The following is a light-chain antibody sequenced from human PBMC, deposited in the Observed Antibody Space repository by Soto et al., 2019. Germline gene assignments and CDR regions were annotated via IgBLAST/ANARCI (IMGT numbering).Light chain of an antibody. J-gene: IGKJ4*01. Sequence: DIQMTQSPSSLSASVGDRVTSTCRASQSISSYFNWYQQKPGKAPKLLIYAASSLQSEDPSRFSGSVSGTDFTLTISSLQPEDFATYYCRQSDSTPLTFDGGTKVEIK. CDR3: RQSDSTPLT. V-gene: IGKV1-39*01. CDR2: AAS. CDR1: QSISSY.